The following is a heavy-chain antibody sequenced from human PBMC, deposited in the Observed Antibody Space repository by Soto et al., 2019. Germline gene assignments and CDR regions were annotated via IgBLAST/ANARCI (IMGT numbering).Heavy chain of an antibody. J-gene: IGHJ5*02. V-gene: IGHV3-48*01. D-gene: IGHD2-15*01. CDR1: GFTFSSYS. CDR2: ISSSSSTI. CDR3: ARDIVVVVAATEHNWFDP. Sequence: EVQLVESGGGLVQPGGSLRLSCAASGFTFSSYSMNWVRQAPGKGLEWVSYISSSSSTICYADSVKGRFTISRDNAKNSLYLQMNSLRAEDTAVYYCARDIVVVVAATEHNWFDPWGQGTLVTVSS.